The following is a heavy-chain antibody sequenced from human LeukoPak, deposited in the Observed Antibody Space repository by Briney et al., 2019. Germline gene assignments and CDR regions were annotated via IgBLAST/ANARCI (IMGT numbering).Heavy chain of an antibody. V-gene: IGHV1-58*01. D-gene: IGHD6-13*01. CDR1: GFTFTSSA. CDR3: AADQIQQLVQNYYGMDV. J-gene: IGHJ6*02. Sequence: GTSVKVSCKASGFTFTSSAVQWVRQARGQRLEWIGWIVVGSGNTSYAQKFQERVTITRDMSTSTAYMELSSLRSEDTAVYYCAADQIQQLVQNYYGMDVWGQGTTVTVSS. CDR2: IVVGSGNT.